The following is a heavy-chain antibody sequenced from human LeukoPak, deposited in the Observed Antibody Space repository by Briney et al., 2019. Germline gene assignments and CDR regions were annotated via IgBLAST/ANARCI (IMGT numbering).Heavy chain of an antibody. CDR1: GGSISSYY. CDR3: ARVKGVVAVNWFDP. D-gene: IGHD2-15*01. J-gene: IGHJ5*02. Sequence: SETLSLTCTVSGGSISSYYWSWIRQPPGKGLEWTGYIYYSGSTNYNPSLKSRVTISVDTSKNQFSLKLSSVTAADTAVYYCARVKGVVAVNWFDPWGQGTLVTVSS. V-gene: IGHV4-59*01. CDR2: IYYSGST.